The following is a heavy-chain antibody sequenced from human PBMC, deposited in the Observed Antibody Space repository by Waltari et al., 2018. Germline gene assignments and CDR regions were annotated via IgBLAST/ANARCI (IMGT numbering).Heavy chain of an antibody. Sequence: QLQLQESGPGLVKPSETLSLPCTVSGGSISSSSYYWGWIRQPPGQGLAWIGNIYYSGSTYYNPSLKSRVTISVDTSKNQFSLKLSSVTAADTAVYYCARLESSGWYFSGKSRGGDYWGQGTLVTVSS. J-gene: IGHJ4*02. D-gene: IGHD6-19*01. CDR2: IYYSGST. CDR1: GGSISSSSYY. V-gene: IGHV4-39*01. CDR3: ARLESSGWYFSGKSRGGDY.